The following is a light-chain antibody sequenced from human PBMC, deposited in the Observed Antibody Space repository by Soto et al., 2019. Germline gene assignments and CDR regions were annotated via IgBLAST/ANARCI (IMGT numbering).Light chain of an antibody. V-gene: IGKV3-11*01. CDR1: QSIGNY. CDR3: QHYLNSPRT. Sequence: EVVLTQSPATLSLSPGEGATLSCRASQSIGNYLAWYQQKPGQAPRLLIYATSNRATGIPARFSGSGSGTDFTLPISSLATEDFAVYYCQHYLNSPRTFGQGTKLDIK. CDR2: ATS. J-gene: IGKJ1*01.